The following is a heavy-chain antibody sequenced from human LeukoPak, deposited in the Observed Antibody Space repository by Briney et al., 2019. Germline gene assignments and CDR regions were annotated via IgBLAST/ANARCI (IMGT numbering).Heavy chain of an antibody. Sequence: GGSLRLSCAASGFTFSSYGMHWVRQAPGKGLEWVAVIWYDGSNKYYADSVKGRFTISRDNSKNTLYLRMNSLRAEDTAVYYCARDRGSTMVQGVPGGYWGQGTLVTVSS. D-gene: IGHD3-10*01. CDR2: IWYDGSNK. J-gene: IGHJ4*02. CDR3: ARDRGSTMVQGVPGGY. CDR1: GFTFSSYG. V-gene: IGHV3-33*01.